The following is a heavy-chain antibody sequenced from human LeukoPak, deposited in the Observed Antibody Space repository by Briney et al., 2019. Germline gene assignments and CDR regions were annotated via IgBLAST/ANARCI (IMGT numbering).Heavy chain of an antibody. CDR1: GFTFSSYG. Sequence: GGSLRLSCAASGFTFSSYGMHWVRQAPGKGLEWVAVISYDGSNKYYADSVKGRFTISRDNSKNTLYLQMNSLRAEDTAVYYCARNRGSSGWLWGQGTLVTVSS. V-gene: IGHV3-30*03. J-gene: IGHJ4*02. CDR3: ARNRGSSGWL. CDR2: ISYDGSNK. D-gene: IGHD6-19*01.